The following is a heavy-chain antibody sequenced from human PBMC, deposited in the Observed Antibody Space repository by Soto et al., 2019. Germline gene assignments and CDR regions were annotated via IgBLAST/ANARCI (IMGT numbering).Heavy chain of an antibody. CDR1: GGTFSSYA. D-gene: IGHD6-13*01. J-gene: IGHJ5*02. Sequence: ASVKVSCKASGGTFSSYAISWVRQAPGQGLEWMGGIIPIFGTANYAQKFQGRVTITADESTSTAYMELSSLRSEDTAVYYCARATAAVAAGTNWFDPWGQGTLVTVSS. CDR2: IIPIFGTA. V-gene: IGHV1-69*13. CDR3: ARATAAVAAGTNWFDP.